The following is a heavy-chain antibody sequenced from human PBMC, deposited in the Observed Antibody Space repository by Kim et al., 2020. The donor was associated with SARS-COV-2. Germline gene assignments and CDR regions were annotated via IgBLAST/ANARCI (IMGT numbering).Heavy chain of an antibody. D-gene: IGHD2-2*01. V-gene: IGHV4-31*03. CDR3: ARAPSLGYCSSTSCRTAPPDY. Sequence: SETLSLTCTVSGGSISSGGYYWSWIRQHPGKGLEWIGYIYYSGSTYYNPSLKSRVTISVDTSKNQFSLKLSSVTAADTAVYYCARAPSLGYCSSTSCRTAPPDYWGQGTLVTVSS. J-gene: IGHJ4*02. CDR2: IYYSGST. CDR1: GGSISSGGYY.